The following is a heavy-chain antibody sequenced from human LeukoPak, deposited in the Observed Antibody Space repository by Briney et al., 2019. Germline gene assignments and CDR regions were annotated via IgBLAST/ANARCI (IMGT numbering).Heavy chain of an antibody. Sequence: ASVKVSCKASGYTFTSYGISWVRQAPGQGLEWMGWISAYNGNTNYAQKLQGRVTMTTDTSTSTAYMELRSLRYDDTAVYYCARHRGYSGYDRKAVNDYWGQGTLVTVSS. J-gene: IGHJ4*02. D-gene: IGHD5-12*01. CDR3: ARHRGYSGYDRKAVNDY. CDR1: GYTFTSYG. V-gene: IGHV1-18*01. CDR2: ISAYNGNT.